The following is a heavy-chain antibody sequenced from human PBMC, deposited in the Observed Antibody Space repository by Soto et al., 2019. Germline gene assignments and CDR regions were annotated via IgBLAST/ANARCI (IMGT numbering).Heavy chain of an antibody. CDR3: ARAWHRGQRTYYYDSSGYYYEFDY. V-gene: IGHV4-31*03. CDR2: IYYSGST. Sequence: LSLTCTASGGSISSGGYYWSWIRQHPGKGLEWIGYIYYSGSTYYNPSLKSRVTISVDTSTNQFSLKLSSVTAADTAVYYCARAWHRGQRTYYYDSSGYYYEFDYWGQGTLVTVSS. D-gene: IGHD3-22*01. CDR1: GGSISSGGYY. J-gene: IGHJ4*02.